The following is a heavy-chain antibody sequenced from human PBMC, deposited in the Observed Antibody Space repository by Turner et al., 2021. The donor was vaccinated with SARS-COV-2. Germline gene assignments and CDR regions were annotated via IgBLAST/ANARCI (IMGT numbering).Heavy chain of an antibody. D-gene: IGHD3-22*01. V-gene: IGHV4-31*03. CDR2: IYYSGST. CDR3: AREVFGLLRYHNWFDP. J-gene: IGHJ5*02. Sequence: QVQLQESGPGLVKPSQTLSLTCTVSGGSISSGNYYWSWIRQHPGKGLEWIGYIYYSGSTYYNPSLKSRVTISVDTSKNQFSLKLSSVTAADTAVYYCAREVFGLLRYHNWFDPWGQGTLVTVSS. CDR1: GGSISSGNYY.